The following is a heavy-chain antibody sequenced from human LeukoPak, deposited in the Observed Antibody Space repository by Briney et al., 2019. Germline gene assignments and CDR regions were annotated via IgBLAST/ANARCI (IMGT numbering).Heavy chain of an antibody. CDR2: ISGYNGNT. CDR3: ARDGYFDY. J-gene: IGHJ4*02. CDR1: GYTFSTFG. Sequence: ASVKVSCKSSGYTFSTFGIGWVRQAPGQGLEWMGWISGYNGNTNYAQKFQGRVTMTTDTTTTTAYMELRSLRSDDTAVYYCARDGYFDYWGQGTLVTVSS. V-gene: IGHV1-18*01.